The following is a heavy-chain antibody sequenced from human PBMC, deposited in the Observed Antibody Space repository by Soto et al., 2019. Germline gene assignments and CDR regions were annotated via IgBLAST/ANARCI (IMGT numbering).Heavy chain of an antibody. CDR3: ARDADSSGIGCDY. J-gene: IGHJ4*02. CDR2: ISSTSSTI. D-gene: IGHD3-22*01. V-gene: IGHV3-48*01. Sequence: PGGSLRLSCAASGFIFSSYALSWVRQAPGKGLEWVSYISSTSSTIDYADSVKGRFTISRDNAKNSLYLQMNSLRAEDTAVYYCARDADSSGIGCDYWGQGTLVTVSS. CDR1: GFIFSSYA.